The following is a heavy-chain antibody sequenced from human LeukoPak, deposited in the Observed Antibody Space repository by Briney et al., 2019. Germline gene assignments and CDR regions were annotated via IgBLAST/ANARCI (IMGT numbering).Heavy chain of an antibody. V-gene: IGHV1-69*13. CDR3: ARDRICSGGSCYSYYYYYGMDV. D-gene: IGHD2-15*01. J-gene: IGHJ6*02. CDR1: GGTFSIYA. CDR2: IIPIFGTA. Sequence: SVKVSCKASGGTFSIYAISWVRQAPGQGLEWMGGIIPIFGTANYAQKFQGRVTITADESTSTAYMELSSLRSEDTAVYYCARDRICSGGSCYSYYYYYGMDVWGRGTTVTVSS.